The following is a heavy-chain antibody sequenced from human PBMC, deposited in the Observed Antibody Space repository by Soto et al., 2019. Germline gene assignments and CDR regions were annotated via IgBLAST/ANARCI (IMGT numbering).Heavy chain of an antibody. CDR2: IYYSGST. CDR1: GGSISSYY. V-gene: IGHV4-59*01. J-gene: IGHJ6*02. D-gene: IGHD3-10*01. CDR3: VRDLLVRGGYYYGMDV. Sequence: SETLSLTCTVSGGSISSYYWSWIRQPPGKGLEWIGYIYYSGSTNYNPSLKSRVTISVDTSKNQFSLKRSSVSAADTAVYYCVRDLLVRGGYYYGMDVWGQGTTVTVSS.